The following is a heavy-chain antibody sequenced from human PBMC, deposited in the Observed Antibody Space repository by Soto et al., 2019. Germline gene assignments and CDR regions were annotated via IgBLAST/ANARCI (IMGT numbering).Heavy chain of an antibody. CDR1: GYTFTSDA. CDR2: INAGNGNT. Sequence: QVQLVQSGAEVKKPGASVKVSCKASGYTFTSDAMHWVRQAPGQRLEWMGWINAGNGNTKYSQKFQGRGTINRDTSASTAYMELSSMRSEDTAVYYCARGVAGIGGWYFDLWGRGTLVTVSS. CDR3: ARGVAGIGGWYFDL. D-gene: IGHD6-19*01. J-gene: IGHJ2*01. V-gene: IGHV1-3*01.